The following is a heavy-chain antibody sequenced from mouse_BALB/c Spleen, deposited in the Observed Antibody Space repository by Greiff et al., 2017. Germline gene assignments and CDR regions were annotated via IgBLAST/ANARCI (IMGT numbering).Heavy chain of an antibody. CDR3: ESASYYGYERAMDY. D-gene: IGHD2-2*01. J-gene: IGHJ4*01. CDR1: GYTFTSYV. V-gene: IGHV1-14*01. Sequence: EVQLQQSGPELVKPGASVKMSCKASGYTFTSYVMHWVKQKPGQGLEWIGYINPYNDGTKYNEKFKGKATLTSDKSSSTAYMELSSLTSEDSAVYYCESASYYGYERAMDYWGQGTSVTVSS. CDR2: INPYNDGT.